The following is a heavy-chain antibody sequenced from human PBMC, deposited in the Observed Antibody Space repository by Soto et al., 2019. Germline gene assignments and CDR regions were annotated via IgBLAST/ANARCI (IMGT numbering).Heavy chain of an antibody. CDR3: ARRVSAYYDF. Sequence: SGTLSPPCTVAGGSLRRFYVGRIRQSPGKGLEWIGFLYSSGSTNYNSSLKSRVTISVDTSKTQFSLRLSSVTAADTAVYYCARRVSAYYDFWGQGTRVTVSS. CDR1: GGSLRRFY. CDR2: LYSSGST. D-gene: IGHD2-8*01. J-gene: IGHJ4*02. V-gene: IGHV4-59*01.